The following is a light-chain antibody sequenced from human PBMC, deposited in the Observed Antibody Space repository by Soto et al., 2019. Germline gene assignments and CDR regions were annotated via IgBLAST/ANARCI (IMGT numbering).Light chain of an antibody. CDR2: EVS. Sequence: QSALTQPASVSGSPGQSITISCTGTSSDIGGYNYVSWYQQHPGKAPKLMIFEVSHRPSGVSSRFSGSKSGNTASLTISGLQAEDEADYYCTSYTLINTLLFGGGTKVTVL. V-gene: IGLV2-14*01. CDR1: SSDIGGYNY. J-gene: IGLJ2*01. CDR3: TSYTLINTLL.